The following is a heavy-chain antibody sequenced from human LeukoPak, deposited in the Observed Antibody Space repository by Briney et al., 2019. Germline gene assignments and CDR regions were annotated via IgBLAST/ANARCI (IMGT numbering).Heavy chain of an antibody. V-gene: IGHV4-59*11. CDR1: AGSIGHHS. D-gene: IGHD4-17*01. CDR3: ARDAGSDYGDYAFDY. J-gene: IGHJ4*02. CDR2: TYYPGST. Sequence: SETLSLTCTVSAGSIGHHSWNWLRQPPGKGLEWIGYTYYPGSTNYHPSLKSRVTISVDTSKNQFSLKLRSVTAADTAIYYCARDAGSDYGDYAFDYWGQGILVTVSS.